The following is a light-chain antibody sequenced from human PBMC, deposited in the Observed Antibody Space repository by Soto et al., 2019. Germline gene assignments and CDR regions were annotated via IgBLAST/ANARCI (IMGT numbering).Light chain of an antibody. V-gene: IGKV3-20*01. CDR3: QQYGSSIT. J-gene: IGKJ5*01. CDR2: GAS. CDR1: QSVSSSY. Sequence: EIVLTQSPGTLSLSPGERATLSCRASQSVSSSYLAWYQQKPGQDPRLLIYGASSRATGIPDRFSGSGSGTDFTLTINRLEPEDFAVYYCQQYGSSITFGQGTRLEI.